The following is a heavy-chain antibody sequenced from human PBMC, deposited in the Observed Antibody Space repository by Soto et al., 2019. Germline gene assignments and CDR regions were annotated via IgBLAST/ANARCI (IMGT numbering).Heavy chain of an antibody. Sequence: QVQLVQSGAEVKRPGSSVKVSCKASGDTFNFYSINWVRQAPGLGLEWMGRVNPIVSMSNYAQKFQGRGTMTADKATSPAYMELSSLTSEDTAIYYCASSYGSGYRAFDYWGQGALVSFSS. V-gene: IGHV1-69*02. CDR1: GDTFNFYS. CDR2: VNPIVSMS. J-gene: IGHJ4*02. CDR3: ASSYGSGYRAFDY. D-gene: IGHD3-10*01.